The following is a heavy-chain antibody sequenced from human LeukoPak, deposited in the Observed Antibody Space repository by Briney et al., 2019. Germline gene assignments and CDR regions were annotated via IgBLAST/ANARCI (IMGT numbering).Heavy chain of an antibody. J-gene: IGHJ4*02. V-gene: IGHV4-31*03. D-gene: IGHD3-22*01. CDR3: ARTSLGGHYDSSGLYYFDY. Sequence: PSETLSLTCTVSGGSISSGGYYWSWIRQHPGKGLEWIGYIYYSGSTYYNPSLKSRVTISVDTSKNQSSLKLSSVTAADTAVYYCARTSLGGHYDSSGLYYFDYWGQGTLVTVSS. CDR2: IYYSGST. CDR1: GGSISSGGYY.